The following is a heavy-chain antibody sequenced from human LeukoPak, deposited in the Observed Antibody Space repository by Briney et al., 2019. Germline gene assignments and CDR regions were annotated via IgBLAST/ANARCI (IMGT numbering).Heavy chain of an antibody. CDR3: ARAPPYYYDTTFDY. V-gene: IGHV3-74*01. CDR1: GFTFSSYW. CDR2: INSDGSST. J-gene: IGHJ4*02. Sequence: PGGSLRLSCAASGFTFSSYWMHWVRQAPGKGLVWVSRINSDGSSTSYADSVKGRFTISRDNTKNTLYLQMNSLRAEDTAVYYCARAPPYYYDTTFDYWGQGTLVTVSS. D-gene: IGHD3-22*01.